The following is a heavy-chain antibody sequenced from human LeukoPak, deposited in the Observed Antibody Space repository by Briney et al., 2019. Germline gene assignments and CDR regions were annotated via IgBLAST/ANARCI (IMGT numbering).Heavy chain of an antibody. D-gene: IGHD3-16*01. CDR1: GVSFRCNY. CDR3: ATEGYDGRNFHY. V-gene: IGHV4-34*01. Sequence: PTEALFLTCAVHGVSFRCNYWSWIRQTPAKGLERIGEINHSGSTNYNQSLKSRVTISADTSKNQFSLKLSSVTAADTAVYYCATEGYDGRNFHYWGQGTLVPVS. J-gene: IGHJ4*02. CDR2: INHSGST.